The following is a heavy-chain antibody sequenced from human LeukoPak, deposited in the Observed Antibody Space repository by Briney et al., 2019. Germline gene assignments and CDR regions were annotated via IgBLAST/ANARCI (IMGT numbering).Heavy chain of an antibody. V-gene: IGHV3-23*01. J-gene: IGHJ4*02. CDR3: ARWLLLSRYFDY. CDR2: ISGSGGST. D-gene: IGHD3-22*01. CDR1: GFTFSSYA. Sequence: GGSLRLSCAASGFTFSSYAMSWVRQAPGKGLEWVSAISGSGGSTYYADSVKGRFTISRDNSKNTLHLQMNSLRAEDTAVYYCARWLLLSRYFDYWGQGTLVTVSS.